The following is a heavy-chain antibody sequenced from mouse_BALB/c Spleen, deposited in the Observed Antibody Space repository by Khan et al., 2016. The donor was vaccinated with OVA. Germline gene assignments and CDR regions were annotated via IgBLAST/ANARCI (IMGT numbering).Heavy chain of an antibody. CDR1: GHTLTNFG. CDR3: ARPPYFSYAMDN. D-gene: IGHD2-10*01. Sequence: QIQLVQSGPELKKPGEAVKISCKASGHTLTNFGMNWVKQAPGKGLKWMGWINIYTGEPTYADDFNGRFAFSLEASASTAYLQINNLTNEDTATYFCARPPYFSYAMDNWGQGTSVTVSS. J-gene: IGHJ4*01. V-gene: IGHV9-3-1*01. CDR2: INIYTGEP.